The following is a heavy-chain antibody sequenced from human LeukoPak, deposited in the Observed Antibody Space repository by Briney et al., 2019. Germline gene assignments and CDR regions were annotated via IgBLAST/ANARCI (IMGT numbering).Heavy chain of an antibody. Sequence: GGSLRLSCAASGYTVSNNYMNWVRQAPGKGLEWVSLIYSGGDTHYADSVKGRFTISRDSSKNTLYLQMNSLRAEDTAVYYCARDPPAVRTNTYAWGQGTLVTVSS. V-gene: IGHV3-66*01. CDR2: IYSGGDT. J-gene: IGHJ5*02. CDR1: GYTVSNNY. D-gene: IGHD4/OR15-4a*01. CDR3: ARDPPAVRTNTYA.